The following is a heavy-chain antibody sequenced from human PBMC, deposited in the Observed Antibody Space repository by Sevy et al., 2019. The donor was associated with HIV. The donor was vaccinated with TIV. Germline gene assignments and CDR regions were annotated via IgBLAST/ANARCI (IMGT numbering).Heavy chain of an antibody. V-gene: IGHV6-1*01. CDR2: TYYRSKWYN. CDR3: ARGGAAAGTSLNFDY. Sequence: LLTQSQTLSLTCAISGDSVSSNSAAWNWIRQSPSRGLEWLRRTYYRSKWYNDYAVSVKSRITINPDTSKNQFSLQLNSVTPEDTAVYYCARGGAAAGTSLNFDYWGQGTLVTVSS. J-gene: IGHJ4*02. D-gene: IGHD6-13*01. CDR1: GDSVSSNSAA.